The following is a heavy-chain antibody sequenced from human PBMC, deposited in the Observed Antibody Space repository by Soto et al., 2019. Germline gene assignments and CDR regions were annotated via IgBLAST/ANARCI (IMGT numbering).Heavy chain of an antibody. D-gene: IGHD6-19*01. CDR2: IYYSGST. V-gene: IGHV4-31*11. CDR1: GGSISSGGYY. Sequence: SETLSLTXAVYGGSISSGGYYWSWIRQHPGKGLEWIGYIYYSGSTYYNPSLKSRVTISVDTSKNQLSLKLSSVTAADTAVYYCARDRSSGYHDYWGQGTLVTVSS. J-gene: IGHJ4*02. CDR3: ARDRSSGYHDY.